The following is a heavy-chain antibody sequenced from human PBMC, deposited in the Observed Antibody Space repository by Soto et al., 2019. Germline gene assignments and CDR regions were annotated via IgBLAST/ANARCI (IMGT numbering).Heavy chain of an antibody. CDR2: ISDDGTNK. J-gene: IGHJ3*02. V-gene: IGHV3-30*18. D-gene: IGHD6-6*01. CDR3: AQGGSSSSSDDAFEI. Sequence: QVQLVESGGGVVQPGRSLRLSCAASGLTFSNYDMNWVRQAPGKGLEWVAFISDDGTNKYYVESVKGRFAISRDNSKSTQWLQMNSLRVEDTAVYYCAQGGSSSSSDDAFEIWGQGTKVTVSS. CDR1: GLTFSNYD.